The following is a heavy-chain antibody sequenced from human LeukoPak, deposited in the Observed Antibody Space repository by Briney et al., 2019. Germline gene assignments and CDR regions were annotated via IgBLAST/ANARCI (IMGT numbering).Heavy chain of an antibody. J-gene: IGHJ3*02. V-gene: IGHV3-9*03. Sequence: GGSLRLSCAASGFTFGDYAMHWVRQAPGKGLEWVSGISWNSGSIVYADSVKGRFTISRDNAKNSLYLQMNSLRAKDMALYYCAKLRSGSFDIWGQGTMVTVSS. CDR1: GFTFGDYA. CDR3: AKLRSGSFDI. CDR2: ISWNSGSI.